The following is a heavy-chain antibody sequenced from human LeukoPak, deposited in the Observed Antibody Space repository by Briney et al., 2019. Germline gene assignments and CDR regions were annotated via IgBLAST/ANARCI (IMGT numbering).Heavy chain of an antibody. CDR2: ISAYNGNI. V-gene: IGHV1-18*01. CDR1: GYTFTSYG. D-gene: IGHD3-3*01. Sequence: ASVKVSCKASGYTFTSYGISWVRQAPGQGLEWMGWISAYNGNINYAQKLQGRVTMTTDTSTSTAYMELRSLRSDDTAVYYCARVRYFWSGYYGPRDAFDIWGQGTMVTVSS. J-gene: IGHJ3*02. CDR3: ARVRYFWSGYYGPRDAFDI.